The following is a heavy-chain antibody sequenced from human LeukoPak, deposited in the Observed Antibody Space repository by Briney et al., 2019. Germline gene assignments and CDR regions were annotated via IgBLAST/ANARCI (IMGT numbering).Heavy chain of an antibody. Sequence: SETLSLTCTVSGGSVSSSSYYWGWIRQPPGKGLEWIGEINHSGSTNYNPSLKSRVTISVDTSKNQFSLKLSSVTAADTAVYYCARGVPPLSSGWLRYFQHWGQGTLVTASS. CDR1: GGSVSSSSYY. D-gene: IGHD6-19*01. CDR3: ARGVPPLSSGWLRYFQH. V-gene: IGHV4-39*07. J-gene: IGHJ1*01. CDR2: INHSGST.